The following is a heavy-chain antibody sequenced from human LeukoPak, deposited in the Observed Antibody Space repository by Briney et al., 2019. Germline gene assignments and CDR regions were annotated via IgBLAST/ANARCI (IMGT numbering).Heavy chain of an antibody. Sequence: SETLSLTCTVSGGSISSYYWSWIRQPPGKGLEWIGYIHYSGSTNYNPSLKSRVTISVDTSKNQFSLKLSSVTAADTAVYYCASVADFAFDIWGQGTMVTVSS. V-gene: IGHV4-59*08. CDR3: ASVADFAFDI. J-gene: IGHJ3*02. CDR1: GGSISSYY. D-gene: IGHD3-3*01. CDR2: IHYSGST.